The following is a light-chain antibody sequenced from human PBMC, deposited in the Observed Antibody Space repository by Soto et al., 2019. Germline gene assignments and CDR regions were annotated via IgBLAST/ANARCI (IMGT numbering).Light chain of an antibody. CDR2: AAS. CDR1: QSVSSTY. CDR3: RHYINSHWM. V-gene: IGKV3-20*01. J-gene: IGKJ1*01. Sequence: EIVLTQSPGTLSLSPGERATLSCRPSQSVSSTYLDWYQQKPGQAPRLLIYAASSRATGIPDRFSGGASATDFTLTISRLEPEDFAVYYCRHYINSHWMFGQGTKVEIK.